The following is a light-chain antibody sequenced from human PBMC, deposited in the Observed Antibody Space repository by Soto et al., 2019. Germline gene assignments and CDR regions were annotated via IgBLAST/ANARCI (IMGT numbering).Light chain of an antibody. CDR1: QSISSW. CDR3: QQYNGT. CDR2: KAS. J-gene: IGKJ1*01. Sequence: DIQMTQSPSTLSASVGDRVTITCRASQSISSWLAWYQQKPGKAPKLLIYKASSLESGVPSRFSGSGSGTEFTLTISSLQPDEFETYYCQQYNGTFGQGTKVEIK. V-gene: IGKV1-5*03.